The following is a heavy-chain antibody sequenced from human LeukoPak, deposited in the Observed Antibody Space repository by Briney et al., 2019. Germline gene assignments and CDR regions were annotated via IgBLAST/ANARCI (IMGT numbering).Heavy chain of an antibody. Sequence: GGSLRLSCAASAFSFSKFALIWVRQAPGKGLEWVSAITANGGYTLYADAVKGRFTVSRDNSKNTLYLQINSLRAEDTAVYFCAKRGVVIRVILVGFHKEAYYFDSWGQGALVTVSS. CDR2: ITANGGYT. V-gene: IGHV3-23*01. D-gene: IGHD3-22*01. CDR3: AKRGVVIRVILVGFHKEAYYFDS. J-gene: IGHJ4*02. CDR1: AFSFSKFA.